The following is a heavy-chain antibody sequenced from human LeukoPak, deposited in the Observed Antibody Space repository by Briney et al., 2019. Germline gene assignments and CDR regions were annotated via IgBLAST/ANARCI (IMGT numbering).Heavy chain of an antibody. Sequence: GGTLRLSCAAYGLTFSTYDMSWVRQAPGKGLEWVSAISGSGGSTFYADSVRGRFTIPRDNSKNTLYLQMNSLRAEDTAVYYCAKFRGYSYGPIGYWGQGTLVTVSS. D-gene: IGHD5-18*01. CDR2: ISGSGGST. CDR1: GLTFSTYD. J-gene: IGHJ4*02. CDR3: AKFRGYSYGPIGY. V-gene: IGHV3-23*01.